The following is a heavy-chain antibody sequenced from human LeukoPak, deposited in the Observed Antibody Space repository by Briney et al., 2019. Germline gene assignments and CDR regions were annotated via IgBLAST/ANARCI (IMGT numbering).Heavy chain of an antibody. V-gene: IGHV3-30*18. CDR3: AKATLGGPYYYYGMDV. Sequence: GGSLRLSCAASGFTFSSYGMHWVRQAPGKGLEGVAVISYDGSNKYYADSEKGRFTISRGNSKNTLYLQMNSLRAEDTAVYYCAKATLGGPYYYYGMDVWGQGTTVTVSS. CDR2: ISYDGSNK. CDR1: GFTFSSYG. J-gene: IGHJ6*02. D-gene: IGHD4-23*01.